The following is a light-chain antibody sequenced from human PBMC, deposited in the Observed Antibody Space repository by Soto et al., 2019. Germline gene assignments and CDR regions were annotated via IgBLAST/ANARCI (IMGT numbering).Light chain of an antibody. Sequence: DIQMTQSPSTLSASVGDRVTITCRASQSISSWLARYQQKPGKAPKLLIYDASSLESGVPSRFSGSGSGTEFTLTISSLQPDDFATYYCQQYNSYSHTFGQGTKLEIK. CDR1: QSISSW. CDR3: QQYNSYSHT. V-gene: IGKV1-5*01. J-gene: IGKJ2*01. CDR2: DAS.